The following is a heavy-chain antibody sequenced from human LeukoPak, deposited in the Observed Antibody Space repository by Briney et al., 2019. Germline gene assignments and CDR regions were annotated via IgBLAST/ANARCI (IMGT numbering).Heavy chain of an antibody. Sequence: PSETLSLTCTVSGGSIISSYSYWGWIRQPPGKGLEWIGSVFHSGDTYYKPSLRSRLTISVDTSKNQFSLKLTSVTAADTAVYYCARRDSVGGNPVLDYWGRGTLVTVSS. D-gene: IGHD4-23*01. V-gene: IGHV4-39*01. J-gene: IGHJ4*02. CDR1: GGSIISSYSY. CDR2: VFHSGDT. CDR3: ARRDSVGGNPVLDY.